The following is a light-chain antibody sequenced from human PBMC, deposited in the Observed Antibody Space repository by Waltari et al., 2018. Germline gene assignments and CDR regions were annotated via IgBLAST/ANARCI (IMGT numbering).Light chain of an antibody. J-gene: IGLJ2*01. V-gene: IGLV2-14*01. CDR2: EVE. Sequence: ALTQPASVSGSPGQSITVSCTAVNGDTGDFNSVPWFQLQPGKAPTLIIYEVENRPSESSRRFSGSKSGTRASLAISGLQTDDEGDYYCSSFIYDSRVLFGGGTKVTVL. CDR3: SSFIYDSRVL. CDR1: NGDTGDFNS.